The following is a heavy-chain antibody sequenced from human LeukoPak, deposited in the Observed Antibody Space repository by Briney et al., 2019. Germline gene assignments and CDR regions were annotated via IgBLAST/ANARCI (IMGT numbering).Heavy chain of an antibody. Sequence: PSETLPLTCTVSGGSISGYYWSWIRQPPGKGLEWIGYIYYSGGAKYNPSLKSRVTISVDTSKNQFSLKLTSVSAADTAVYDCARDIGAARSDYWGQGTLVTVSS. V-gene: IGHV4-59*01. J-gene: IGHJ4*02. CDR2: IYYSGGA. CDR1: GGSISGYY. CDR3: ARDIGAARSDY. D-gene: IGHD6-6*01.